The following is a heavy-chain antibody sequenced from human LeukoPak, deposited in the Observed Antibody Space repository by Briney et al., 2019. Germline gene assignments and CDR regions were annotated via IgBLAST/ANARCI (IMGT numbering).Heavy chain of an antibody. J-gene: IGHJ6*02. V-gene: IGHV3-23*01. CDR2: ISRSGGSA. CDR3: AKDHGDFWSGYSSSFYGMDV. Sequence: GGSLRLSCAASGFTFSSYLMSWVRQAPGKGLEWVSAISRSGGSAYYADSVKGRFTISRDNSKNTLYLQMNSLRAEDTAVYYCAKDHGDFWSGYSSSFYGMDVWGQGTTVTVSS. CDR1: GFTFSSYL. D-gene: IGHD3-3*01.